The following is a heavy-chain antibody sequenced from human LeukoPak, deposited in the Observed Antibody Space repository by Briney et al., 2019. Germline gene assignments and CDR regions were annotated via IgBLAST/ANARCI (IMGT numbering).Heavy chain of an antibody. Sequence: ASVKVSCKASGYTFTGYYMHWVRQAPGQGLEWMGWINPNSGGTNYAQKFQGRVTMTRDTSISTAYMELSRLGSDDTAVYYCARVEDIVVVPAAAFDYWGQGTLVTVSS. D-gene: IGHD2-2*01. J-gene: IGHJ4*02. V-gene: IGHV1-2*02. CDR1: GYTFTGYY. CDR3: ARVEDIVVVPAAAFDY. CDR2: INPNSGGT.